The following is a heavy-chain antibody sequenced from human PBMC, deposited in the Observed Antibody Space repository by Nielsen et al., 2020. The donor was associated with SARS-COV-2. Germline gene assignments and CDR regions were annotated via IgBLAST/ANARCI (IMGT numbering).Heavy chain of an antibody. CDR3: ARCGMYSSSSRFDP. J-gene: IGHJ5*02. V-gene: IGHV4-31*03. CDR1: GGSISSGGYY. CDR2: IYHSGST. D-gene: IGHD6-6*01. Sequence: SETLSLTCTVSGGSISSGGYYWTWIRQHPGKGLEWIGRIYHSGSTFYNPSLKSRVNISVDTSKNQFSLKLTSATAADTAVYYCARCGMYSSSSRFDPWGQGTPVTVSS.